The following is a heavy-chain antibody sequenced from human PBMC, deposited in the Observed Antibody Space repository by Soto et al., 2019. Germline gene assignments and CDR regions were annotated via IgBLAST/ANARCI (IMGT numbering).Heavy chain of an antibody. CDR3: VRGRGYSTGYFDY. Sequence: SETLSLTCSVSGDSVTSDTYYWGWIRQPPGRGLEWIGYFFYSENTYCNPSLKSRVTISVDSSKNHFSLNLNSVTAADSAIYYCVRGRGYSTGYFDYWGQGSQVTVSS. D-gene: IGHD3-3*01. CDR2: FFYSENT. V-gene: IGHV4-39*02. J-gene: IGHJ4*02. CDR1: GDSVTSDTYY.